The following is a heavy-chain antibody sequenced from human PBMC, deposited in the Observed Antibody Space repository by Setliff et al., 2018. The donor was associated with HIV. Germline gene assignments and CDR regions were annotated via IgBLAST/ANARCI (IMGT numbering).Heavy chain of an antibody. V-gene: IGHV4-59*11. D-gene: IGHD3-22*01. CDR1: DASISSHS. CDR3: ARVFYDSGGFFTTAGPLYLDL. J-gene: IGHJ2*01. Sequence: SETLSLTCNVSDASISSHSWTWIRKPPGKGMEWIGSIDYSGRTDKKTSLKSRLRMSIDTSKNQFYVNLFSVTAADTAIYYCARVFYDSGGFFTTAGPLYLDLWGRGTLVTVSS. CDR2: IDYSGRT.